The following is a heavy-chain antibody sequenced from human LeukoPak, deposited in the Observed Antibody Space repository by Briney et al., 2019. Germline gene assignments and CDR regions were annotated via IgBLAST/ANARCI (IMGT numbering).Heavy chain of an antibody. CDR3: ARDRIVEGATVDY. Sequence: SETLSLTCTVSGGSISSSSYYWGWIRQPPGKGLEWIGSIYYSGSTYYNPSLKSRVTISVDTSKNQFSLKLSSVTAADTAVYYCARDRIVEGATVDYWGQGTLVTVSS. CDR1: GGSISSSSYY. D-gene: IGHD1-26*01. V-gene: IGHV4-39*07. CDR2: IYYSGST. J-gene: IGHJ4*02.